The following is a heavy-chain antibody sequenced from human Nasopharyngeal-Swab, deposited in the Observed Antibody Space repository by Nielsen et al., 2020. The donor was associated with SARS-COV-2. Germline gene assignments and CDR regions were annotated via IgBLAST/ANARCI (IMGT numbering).Heavy chain of an antibody. D-gene: IGHD6-13*01. Sequence: SVKVSCKASVGTFISYAISWVRPAPGQGLEWMGGIIPIFGTANYAQKFQGRVTITADESTSTAYMELSSLRSEDTAVYYCSGASSSWYGGYYFDYWGKGTLVTVSS. CDR1: VGTFISYA. J-gene: IGHJ4*02. V-gene: IGHV1-69*13. CDR2: IIPIFGTA. CDR3: SGASSSWYGGYYFDY.